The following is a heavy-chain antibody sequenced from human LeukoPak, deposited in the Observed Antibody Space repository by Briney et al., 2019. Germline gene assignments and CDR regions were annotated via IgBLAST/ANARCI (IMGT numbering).Heavy chain of an antibody. CDR3: AAHYDSSGYYFDAFDI. V-gene: IGHV3-48*04. CDR1: GFTFSSYS. CDR2: ISSSSSTI. Sequence: GGSLRLSCAASGFTFSSYSMNWVRQAPGKGLEWVSYISSSSSTIYYADSVKGRFTISRDNAKNSLYLQMNSLRAEDTAVYYCAAHYDSSGYYFDAFDIWGQGTMVTVSS. J-gene: IGHJ3*02. D-gene: IGHD3-22*01.